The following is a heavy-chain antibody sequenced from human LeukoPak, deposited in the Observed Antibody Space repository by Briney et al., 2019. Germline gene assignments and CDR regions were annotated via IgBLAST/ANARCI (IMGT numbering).Heavy chain of an antibody. CDR1: GYTFTSYG. V-gene: IGHV1-18*01. Sequence: ASVKVSCKASGYTFTSYGISWVRQAPGQGLKWMGWISAYNGNTNYAQKLQGRVTMTTDTSTSTVYMELRSLRSDDTAVYYCARVTAAGTFVDYFDYWGQGTLVTVSS. CDR3: ARVTAAGTFVDYFDY. J-gene: IGHJ4*02. CDR2: ISAYNGNT. D-gene: IGHD6-13*01.